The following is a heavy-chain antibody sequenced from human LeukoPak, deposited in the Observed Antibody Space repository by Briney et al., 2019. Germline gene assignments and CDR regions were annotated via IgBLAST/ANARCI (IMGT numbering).Heavy chain of an antibody. J-gene: IGHJ5*02. CDR1: GGTFSSYA. D-gene: IGHD3-9*01. CDR3: AFEGSNWFDP. CDR2: IIPIFGTA. Sequence: SVKVSCKASGGTFSSYAISWVRQAPGQGLEWMGGIIPIFGTANYAQKFQGRVTMTRDTSISTAYMELSRLRSDDTAVYYCAFEGSNWFDPWGQGTLVTVSS. V-gene: IGHV1-69*05.